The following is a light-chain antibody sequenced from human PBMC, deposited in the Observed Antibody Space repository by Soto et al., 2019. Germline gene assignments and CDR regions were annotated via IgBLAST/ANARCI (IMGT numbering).Light chain of an antibody. CDR3: SSYGGTNNFYV. V-gene: IGLV2-8*01. J-gene: IGLJ1*01. Sequence: QSALTQPPSASGSPGQSVTISCTATSSDVGGYNYVSWYQQHPGKAPKLMIFEVTNRPSGVPDRFSGSKSGNTASLTVSGLQAEDEADYYCSSYGGTNNFYVFGTGTKLTAL. CDR1: SSDVGGYNY. CDR2: EVT.